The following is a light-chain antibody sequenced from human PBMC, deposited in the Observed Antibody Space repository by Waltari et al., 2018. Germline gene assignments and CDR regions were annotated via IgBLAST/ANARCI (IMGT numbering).Light chain of an antibody. CDR3: QSADSSGTYWM. Sequence: SYELTQPPSVSVSPGQTARITCSGDALPQQYTYWYQQKPGQAPVLVKYKDTERPSGTPGRFSGSSSGTTVTLTISGLQAEDEADYYCQSADSSGTYWMFGGGTKLTVL. CDR1: ALPQQY. J-gene: IGLJ3*02. CDR2: KDT. V-gene: IGLV3-25*03.